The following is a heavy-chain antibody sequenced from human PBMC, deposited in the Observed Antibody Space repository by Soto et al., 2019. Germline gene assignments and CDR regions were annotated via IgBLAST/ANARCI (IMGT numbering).Heavy chain of an antibody. V-gene: IGHV2-5*02. CDR3: AHSRPPRLLDY. J-gene: IGHJ4*02. CDR2: IYWDDDK. D-gene: IGHD6-6*01. CDR1: GFSLSTSGVG. Sequence: QITLKESGPTLVKPTQTLTLTCTFSGFSLSTSGVGVGWIRQPPGKALEWLALIYWDDDKRYSPSLNSRLTITKDTAKDQVVLTMTNMDPVDTATYYCAHSRPPRLLDYWGQGTLVTVSS.